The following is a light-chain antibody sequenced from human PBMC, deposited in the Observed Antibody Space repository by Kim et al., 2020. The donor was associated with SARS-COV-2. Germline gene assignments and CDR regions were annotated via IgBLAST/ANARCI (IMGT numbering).Light chain of an antibody. CDR2: EDN. CDR1: KLGDKY. Sequence: SYELTQPPSVSVSPGQTASITCSGEKLGDKYACWYQQKPGQSPVLVIYEDNKRPSGIPERFSGSNSGNTATLTIRGTQAMDEADYYCQAWDSSTGVFGTG. J-gene: IGLJ1*01. V-gene: IGLV3-1*01. CDR3: QAWDSSTGV.